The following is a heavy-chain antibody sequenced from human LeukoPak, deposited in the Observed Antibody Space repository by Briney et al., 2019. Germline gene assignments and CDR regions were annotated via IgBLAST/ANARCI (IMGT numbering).Heavy chain of an antibody. CDR2: IYPRDGST. J-gene: IGHJ4*02. Sequence: ASVKVSCKASGYTFTSNYIHWVRQAPGQGLEWMGMIYPRDGSTSYAQKFQGRVTVTRDTSTSTLHMELNGLRSEDTAVYYCAREEEGFDYWGQGTLVTVSS. CDR1: GYTFTSNY. V-gene: IGHV1-46*01. CDR3: AREEEGFDY.